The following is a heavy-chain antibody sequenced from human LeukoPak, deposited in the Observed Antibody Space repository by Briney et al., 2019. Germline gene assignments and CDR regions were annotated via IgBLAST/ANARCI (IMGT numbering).Heavy chain of an antibody. V-gene: IGHV1-69*05. J-gene: IGHJ4*02. CDR2: IIPIFGTA. CDR3: ARNVQWLAYYFDY. D-gene: IGHD6-19*01. CDR1: GGTFSSYA. Sequence: ASVKVSCKASGGTFSSYAISWARQAPGQGLEWMGRIIPIFGTANYAQKFQGRVTITTDESTSTAYMELSSLRSEDTAVYYCARNVQWLAYYFDYWGQGTLVTVSS.